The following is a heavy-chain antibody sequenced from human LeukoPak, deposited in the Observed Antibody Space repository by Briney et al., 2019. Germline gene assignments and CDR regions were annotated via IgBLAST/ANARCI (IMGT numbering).Heavy chain of an antibody. CDR3: ASSDVAGTLPGYFDY. CDR1: GFTFSSYA. V-gene: IGHV3-23*01. D-gene: IGHD6-19*01. CDR2: ISGSGGST. J-gene: IGHJ4*02. Sequence: GGSLRLSCAASGFTFSSYAMSWVRQAPGKGLEWVSAISGSGGSTYYADSVKGRFTISRDNSKNTLYLQMNSLRAEDTAVYYCASSDVAGTLPGYFDYWGQGTLVTVSS.